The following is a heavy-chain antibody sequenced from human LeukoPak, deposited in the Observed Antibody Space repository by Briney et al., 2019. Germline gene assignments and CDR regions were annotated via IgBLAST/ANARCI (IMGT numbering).Heavy chain of an antibody. V-gene: IGHV4-39*07. D-gene: IGHD6-13*01. Sequence: PSESLSLTCTVSGGSISSSSYYWGWIRQPRGKGLEWIGSIYYSGSTYYNPSLKSRVTIPVDTAKNQFSLKLSSVTAADTAVYYCASLSSSWYGDYWGQGTLVTAAS. CDR3: ASLSSSWYGDY. CDR2: IYYSGST. CDR1: GGSISSSSYY. J-gene: IGHJ4*02.